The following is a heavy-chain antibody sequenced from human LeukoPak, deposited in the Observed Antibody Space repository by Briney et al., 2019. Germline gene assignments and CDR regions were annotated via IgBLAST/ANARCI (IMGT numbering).Heavy chain of an antibody. D-gene: IGHD3-22*01. CDR1: GASISGYS. Sequence: SETLSLTCSVSGASISGYSWNWIRQSPGERLEWIGYVYYSGNTNYSPSLKSRVTISVDTSKNQFSLKLSSATAADTAVYFCARGHNYDSSGYFFDHWGQGTLATVS. CDR2: VYYSGNT. V-gene: IGHV4-59*08. J-gene: IGHJ4*01. CDR3: ARGHNYDSSGYFFDH.